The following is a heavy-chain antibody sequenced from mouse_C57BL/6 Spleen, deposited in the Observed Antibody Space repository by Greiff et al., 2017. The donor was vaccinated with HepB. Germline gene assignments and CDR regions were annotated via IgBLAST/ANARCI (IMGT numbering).Heavy chain of an antibody. CDR3: ARHEGAYYSNYEIAWFAY. J-gene: IGHJ3*01. CDR2: FYPGSGSI. Sequence: QVQLKQSGAELVKPGASVKLSCKASGYTFTEYTIHWVKQRSGQGLEWIGWFYPGSGSIKYNEKFKDKATLTADKSSSTVYMELSRLTSEDSAVYFCARHEGAYYSNYEIAWFAYWGQGTLVTVSA. CDR1: GYTFTEYT. V-gene: IGHV1-62-2*01. D-gene: IGHD2-5*01.